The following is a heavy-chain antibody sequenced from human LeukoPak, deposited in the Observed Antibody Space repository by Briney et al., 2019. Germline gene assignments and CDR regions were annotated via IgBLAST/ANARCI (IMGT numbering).Heavy chain of an antibody. CDR3: ASWNYNFDYYDSSGYPFDY. CDR2: VYSGGST. CDR1: GFTVSSNY. D-gene: IGHD3-22*01. Sequence: PGGSLRLSCAASGFTVSSNYTSWVRQAPGKGLEWVSVVYSGGSTYYADSVKGRFTISRDNSKNTLYLQMNSLRAEDTAVYYCASWNYNFDYYDSSGYPFDYWGQGTLVTVSS. V-gene: IGHV3-53*05. J-gene: IGHJ4*02.